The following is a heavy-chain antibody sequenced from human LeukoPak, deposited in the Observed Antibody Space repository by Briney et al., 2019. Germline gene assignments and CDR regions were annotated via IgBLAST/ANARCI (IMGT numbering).Heavy chain of an antibody. CDR2: MYYSGST. Sequence: SETLSLTCTVSGGSINSYYWTWIRQPPGKGLEWIGYMYYSGSTKYNPSLKSRVTISIDTSKKQFSPKLTSVTAADTAVYYCARMYYFDSSGKFDYWGQGTLVTVSS. D-gene: IGHD3-22*01. J-gene: IGHJ4*02. V-gene: IGHV4-59*01. CDR1: GGSINSYY. CDR3: ARMYYFDSSGKFDY.